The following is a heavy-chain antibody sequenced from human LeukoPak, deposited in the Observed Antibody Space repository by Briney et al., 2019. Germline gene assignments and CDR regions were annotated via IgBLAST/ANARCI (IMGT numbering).Heavy chain of an antibody. CDR2: INHSGST. V-gene: IGHV4-34*01. D-gene: IGHD6-13*01. CDR1: GGSFSGYY. J-gene: IGHJ4*02. CDR3: ARSRIAAAGSPYGY. Sequence: SETLSLTCAVYGGSFSGYYWSWIRQPPGKGLEWIGEINHSGSTNYNPPLKSRVTISVDTSKNQFSLKLSSVTAADTAVYYCARSRIAAAGSPYGYWGQGTLVTVSS.